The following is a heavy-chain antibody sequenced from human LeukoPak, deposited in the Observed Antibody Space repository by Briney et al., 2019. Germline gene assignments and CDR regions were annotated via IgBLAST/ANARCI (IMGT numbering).Heavy chain of an antibody. V-gene: IGHV1-18*01. D-gene: IGHD1-7*01. CDR1: GYTFTSYG. Sequence: ASVKVSCKASGYTFTSYGISWVRQAPGQGLEWMGWITTYNGNTKSAQKLQGRVTMTTDTSTSTAYMELRSLRSDDTAVYYCARVSRNYGKGYYYYYYMDVWGKGTTVTVSS. J-gene: IGHJ6*03. CDR2: ITTYNGNT. CDR3: ARVSRNYGKGYYYYYYMDV.